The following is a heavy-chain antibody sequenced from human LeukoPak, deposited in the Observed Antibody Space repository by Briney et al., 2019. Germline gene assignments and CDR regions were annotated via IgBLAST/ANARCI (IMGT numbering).Heavy chain of an antibody. Sequence: GGSLRLSCVASGLASKIFTTSWVRDGPQGRHWCGSRVNIDDRTAPADLVEGRFTISRDNSKNTVYLQMNSLRAENTGLYYCARDDAPGGGYLDNWGQGTRVTVSS. CDR1: GLASKIFT. CDR3: ARDDAPGGGYLDN. CDR2: NIDDRT. J-gene: IGHJ4*02. V-gene: IGHV3-23*01. D-gene: IGHD2-8*01.